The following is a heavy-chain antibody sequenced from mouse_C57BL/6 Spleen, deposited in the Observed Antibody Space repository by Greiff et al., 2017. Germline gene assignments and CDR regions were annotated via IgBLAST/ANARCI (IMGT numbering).Heavy chain of an antibody. CDR1: GYTFTSYW. CDR3: ARDRSGYDYYAMDY. Sequence: QVQLQQSGTELVKPGASVKLSCKASGYTFTSYWMHWVKQRPGQGLEWIGNINPSNGGTNYNEKFKSKATLTVDKSSSTAYMQLSSLTSEDSAVXDGARDRSGYDYYAMDYWGQGTSVTVSS. D-gene: IGHD3-2*02. CDR2: INPSNGGT. V-gene: IGHV1-53*01. J-gene: IGHJ4*01.